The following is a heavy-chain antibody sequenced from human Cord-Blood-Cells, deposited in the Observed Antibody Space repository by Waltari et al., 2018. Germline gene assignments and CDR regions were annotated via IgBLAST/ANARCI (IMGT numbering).Heavy chain of an antibody. Sequence: QVQLQQWGAGLLKPSETLSLTCAVYGGSFSGYYWSWIRQPPGKGLEWIGEINHSGSTTYNPSLKRRVTISVDTSKNQFSLKLSSVTAADTAVYYCARSNEAVAGTFDYWGQGTLVTVSS. CDR1: GGSFSGYY. CDR2: INHSGST. J-gene: IGHJ4*02. D-gene: IGHD6-19*01. V-gene: IGHV4-34*01. CDR3: ARSNEAVAGTFDY.